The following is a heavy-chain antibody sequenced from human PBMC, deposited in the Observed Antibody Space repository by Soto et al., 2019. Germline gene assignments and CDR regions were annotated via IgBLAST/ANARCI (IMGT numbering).Heavy chain of an antibody. CDR3: ARVRRLSGSYYAGHYYYGMDV. D-gene: IGHD1-26*01. CDR2: IIPIFGTA. Sequence: ASVKVSCKASGGTFSSYAISWVRQAPGQGLEWMGGIIPIFGTANYAQKFQGRVTITADESTSTAYMELNSLRAEDTAVYYCARVRRLSGSYYAGHYYYGMDVWGQGTTVTVSS. V-gene: IGHV1-69*13. J-gene: IGHJ6*02. CDR1: GGTFSSYA.